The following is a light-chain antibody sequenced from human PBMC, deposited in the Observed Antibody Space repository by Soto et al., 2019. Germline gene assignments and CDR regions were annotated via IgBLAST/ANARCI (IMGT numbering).Light chain of an antibody. J-gene: IGLJ3*02. V-gene: IGLV2-23*02. Sequence: QSALPQPASVSGSPGQSITISCTGTSSDVGSYNLVSWYQQHPGKAPKLMIYEVSKRPSGVSNRFSGSKSGNTASLTISGLQAEDEADDYCCSYAGSSTWVFGGGTQLTVL. CDR2: EVS. CDR3: CSYAGSSTWV. CDR1: SSDVGSYNL.